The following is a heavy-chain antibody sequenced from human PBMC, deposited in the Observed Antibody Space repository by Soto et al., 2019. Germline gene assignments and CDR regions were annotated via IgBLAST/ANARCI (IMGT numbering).Heavy chain of an antibody. CDR1: GGSISSAGYF. V-gene: IGHV4-30-2*01. J-gene: IGHJ5*02. D-gene: IGHD2-21*01. CDR3: ARVRGPYCAGECYPPTPNWFDP. Sequence: PSETLSLSCAVSGGSISSAGYFWTWIRQPPGKGLEWIGYIYHSGSTYYNPSLKSRVSISVDRSKNQFSLKLSSVTAADTAVYYCARVRGPYCAGECYPPTPNWFDPWGQGTLVTVSS. CDR2: IYHSGST.